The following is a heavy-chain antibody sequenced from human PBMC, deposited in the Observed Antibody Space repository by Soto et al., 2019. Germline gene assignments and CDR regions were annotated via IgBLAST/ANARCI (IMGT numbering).Heavy chain of an antibody. V-gene: IGHV3-64*01. CDR2: ISSNGGST. Sequence: TGGSLRLSCAASGFTFSSYAMHWVRQAPGKGLEYVSAISSNGGSTYYANSVKGRFTISRDNAKNSLYLQMNNLRAEDTAVYYCARDSYGGYSGYDPYYYYGMDVWGQGTTVTVSS. CDR1: GFTFSSYA. D-gene: IGHD5-12*01. CDR3: ARDSYGGYSGYDPYYYYGMDV. J-gene: IGHJ6*02.